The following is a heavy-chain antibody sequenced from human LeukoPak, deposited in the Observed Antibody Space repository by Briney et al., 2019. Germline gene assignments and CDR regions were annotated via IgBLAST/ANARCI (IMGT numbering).Heavy chain of an antibody. CDR3: ARRRYNWNAIDY. J-gene: IGHJ4*02. CDR2: ISSISSYI. CDR1: GFTFSSYS. D-gene: IGHD1-20*01. Sequence: GGSLRLSCAAYGFTFSSYSMNWVRQAPGKGLEWVSSISSISSYIYYADSVKGRFTISRDNAKNSLYLQMNSLRAEDTAVYYCARRRYNWNAIDYWGQGTLVTVSS. V-gene: IGHV3-21*04.